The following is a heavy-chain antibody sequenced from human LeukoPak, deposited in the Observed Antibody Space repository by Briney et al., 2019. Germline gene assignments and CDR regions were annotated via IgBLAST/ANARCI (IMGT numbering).Heavy chain of an antibody. CDR3: AKDPQSASGDPLYFDY. CDR1: GFTFSSYY. Sequence: AETLRLSCAASGFTFSSYYVTWVRQAPGKGLEWVSSICGSGGSTYYADSVKGRFTISRDNSKNTLYLQMNSLRAEDTAVYYCAKDPQSASGDPLYFDYWGQGSLVTVSS. D-gene: IGHD4-17*01. V-gene: IGHV3-23*01. J-gene: IGHJ4*02. CDR2: ICGSGGST.